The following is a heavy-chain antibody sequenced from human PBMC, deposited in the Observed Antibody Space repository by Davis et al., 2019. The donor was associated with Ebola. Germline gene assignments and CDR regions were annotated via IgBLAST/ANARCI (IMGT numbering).Heavy chain of an antibody. V-gene: IGHV1-2*02. Sequence: ASVKVSCKASGYTFTGYYMHWVRQAPGQGLEWMGWINPNSGGTNYAQKFQGRVTMTRDTSISTAYMELSRLRSDDTAVYYCARDGPDYLEGKYYYGMDVWGQGTTVTVSS. CDR1: GYTFTGYY. D-gene: IGHD3-16*01. J-gene: IGHJ6*02. CDR3: ARDGPDYLEGKYYYGMDV. CDR2: INPNSGGT.